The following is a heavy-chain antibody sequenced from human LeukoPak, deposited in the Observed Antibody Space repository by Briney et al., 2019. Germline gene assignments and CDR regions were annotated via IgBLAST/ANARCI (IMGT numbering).Heavy chain of an antibody. CDR2: IHPSGIF. Sequence: SETLSLICTVSGGSISSYYCSWIRQPPGKGLEWIGEIHPSGIFYYNSSLMSRVTISIDTSKSQFSLRLTSVTAADTGFYYCARGRDRSKAGDHWGQGSLVTVSS. CDR3: ARGRDRSKAGDH. D-gene: IGHD5-24*01. J-gene: IGHJ4*02. CDR1: GGSISSYY. V-gene: IGHV4-34*01.